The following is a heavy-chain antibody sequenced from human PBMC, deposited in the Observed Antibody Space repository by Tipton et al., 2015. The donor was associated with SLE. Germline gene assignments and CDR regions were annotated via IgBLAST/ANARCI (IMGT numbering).Heavy chain of an antibody. J-gene: IGHJ4*02. CDR2: VSGYNGNT. CDR3: ARVDFGSGSDSEY. CDR1: GYIFSNYG. V-gene: IGHV1-18*01. D-gene: IGHD3-10*01. Sequence: QSGAEVKKPGASVRVSCKASGYIFSNYGFCWVRQAPGQGLEWMGWVSGYNGNTNYAPKFQGRVTMTTDPSTTTGYMELRSLRSDDTAIYYCARVDFGSGSDSEYWGQGTLVTVSS.